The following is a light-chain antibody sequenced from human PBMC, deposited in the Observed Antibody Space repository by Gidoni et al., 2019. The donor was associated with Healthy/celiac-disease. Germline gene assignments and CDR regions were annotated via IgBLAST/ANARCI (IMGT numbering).Light chain of an antibody. V-gene: IGKV1-39*01. J-gene: IGKJ2*01. Sequence: EIQMTHSPSSLSASVGDRVTITCRASPRISSYLNWYQQKPGKAPKLLIYAASSLKSGVPSRFSGSGSGTDFTLTISSLQPEDFATYYCQHSYSTPRYTFDQGTKLEIK. CDR2: AAS. CDR3: QHSYSTPRYT. CDR1: PRISSY.